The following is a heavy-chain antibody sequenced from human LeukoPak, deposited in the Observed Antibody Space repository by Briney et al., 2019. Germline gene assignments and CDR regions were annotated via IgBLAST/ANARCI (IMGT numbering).Heavy chain of an antibody. CDR2: ISGSGGST. CDR1: GFTFSSYA. Sequence: PGGSLRLSCAASGFTFSSYAMSWVRRAPGKGLEWVSAISGSGGSTNYADSVKGRFNISRDDAKNTLYLQMNGLRAEDTAVYYCAAAVAAAPGAYWGQGTLVTVSS. D-gene: IGHD6-13*01. J-gene: IGHJ4*02. V-gene: IGHV3-23*01. CDR3: AAAVAAAPGAY.